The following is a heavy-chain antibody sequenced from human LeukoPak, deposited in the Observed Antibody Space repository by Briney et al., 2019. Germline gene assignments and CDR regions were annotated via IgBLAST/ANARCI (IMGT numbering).Heavy chain of an antibody. CDR1: GITLSNYG. CDR2: IKSNTDGGTT. Sequence: GGSLRLSCAVSGITLSNYGMSWVRQAPGKGLEWVGRIKSNTDGGTTDFAAPVKGRFTISRDDSENALYLQMNSLKTEDTAVYYCTTQLLYEHNFDYWGQGTLVTVSS. J-gene: IGHJ4*02. CDR3: TTQLLYEHNFDY. V-gene: IGHV3-15*01. D-gene: IGHD2-2*02.